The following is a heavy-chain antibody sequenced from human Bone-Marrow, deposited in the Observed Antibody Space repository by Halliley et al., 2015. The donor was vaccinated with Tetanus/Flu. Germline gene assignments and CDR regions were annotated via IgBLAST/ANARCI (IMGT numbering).Heavy chain of an antibody. D-gene: IGHD2-2*02. Sequence: VGIGYIYHRGTAYYNPSLKSRVSMSVDTSKTLFSLKRTSVTAADTAVYYCARPIPQGVYLDYWGQGIPVTVST. V-gene: IGHV4-30-2*01. J-gene: IGHJ4*02. CDR2: IYHRGTA. CDR3: ARPIPQGVYLDY.